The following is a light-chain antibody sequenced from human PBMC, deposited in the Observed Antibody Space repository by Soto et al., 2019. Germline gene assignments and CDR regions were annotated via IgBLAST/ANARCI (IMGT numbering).Light chain of an antibody. V-gene: IGLV2-14*03. CDR1: SSDVGGYSY. CDR3: NSCTNTGTYVL. J-gene: IGLJ2*01. Sequence: QSALTQPASVSGSPGQSITISCTGSSSDVGGYSYVSWYQHHPGKAPKLMIYDVDNRPSGVSNRFSGSKSGNTASLTISGLQAEDEADYYCNSCTNTGTYVLFGGGTKLTVL. CDR2: DVD.